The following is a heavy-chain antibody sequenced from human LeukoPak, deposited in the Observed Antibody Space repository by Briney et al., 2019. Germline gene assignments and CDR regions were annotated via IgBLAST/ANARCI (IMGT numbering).Heavy chain of an antibody. CDR2: INPSGGST. CDR3: VRATYYYFEY. V-gene: IGHV1-46*01. CDR1: GYTFTTYH. D-gene: IGHD2-21*01. Sequence: GASVKVSCKASGYTFTTYHINWVRQAPGQGLEWMGIINPSGGSTSYPQRFQGRVTMTTDTSTRTVYMELSSLRSEDTALYYCVRATYYYFEYWGQGTLVTVSS. J-gene: IGHJ4*02.